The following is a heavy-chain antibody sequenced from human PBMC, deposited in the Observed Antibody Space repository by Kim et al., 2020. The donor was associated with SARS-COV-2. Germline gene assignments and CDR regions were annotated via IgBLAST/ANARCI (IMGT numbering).Heavy chain of an antibody. J-gene: IGHJ6*02. D-gene: IGHD2-2*01. CDR3: AIRYCSSTSCYYPYYYGMDV. CDR1: GYTFTSYD. CDR2: MNPNSGNT. V-gene: IGHV1-8*01. Sequence: ASVKVSCKASGYTFTSYDINWVRQATGQGLEWMGWMNPNSGNTGYAQKFQGRVTMTRNTSISTAYMELSSLRSEDTAVYYCAIRYCSSTSCYYPYYYGMDVWGQGTTVTVSS.